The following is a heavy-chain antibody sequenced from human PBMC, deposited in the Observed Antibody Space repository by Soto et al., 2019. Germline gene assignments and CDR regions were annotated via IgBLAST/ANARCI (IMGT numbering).Heavy chain of an antibody. D-gene: IGHD3-16*02. CDR2: MNPNSGNT. J-gene: IGHJ6*03. Sequence: QVPLVQSGAEVKKPGASVKVSCKAPGYTFTSYDINWVRQATGQGLEWMGWMNPNSGNTGYAQKCQGRVTMTRNTSISTAYMEQSSLRSEDTAVYYCAGGLYYDCICGSDRSGYYYYMDVWGKWDTVTVCS. CDR1: GYTFTSYD. V-gene: IGHV1-8*01. CDR3: AGGLYYDCICGSDRSGYYYYMDV.